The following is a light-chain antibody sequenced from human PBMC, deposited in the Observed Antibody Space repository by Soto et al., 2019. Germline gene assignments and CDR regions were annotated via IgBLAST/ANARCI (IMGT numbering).Light chain of an antibody. J-gene: IGLJ3*02. CDR3: ISYTSSSTWM. CDR1: SSDVGGYNY. Sequence: QSVLTQPASVSGSPGQSITISCTGTSSDVGGYNYVSWYQQHPGKAPKLMIYEVSNRPSGVSDRFSGSRSGNTASLTISGLQAEDESDYYCISYTSSSTWMFGGGTKVTVL. CDR2: EVS. V-gene: IGLV2-14*01.